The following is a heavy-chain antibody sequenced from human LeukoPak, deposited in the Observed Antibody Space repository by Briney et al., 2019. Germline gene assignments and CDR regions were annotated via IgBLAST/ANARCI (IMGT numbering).Heavy chain of an antibody. CDR2: IYYSGST. CDR3: ARTPDYSNYGYFDY. CDR1: GGSISSSSYY. Sequence: SETLSLTCTVSGGSISSSSYYWGWIRQPPGKGLEWIGSIYYSGSTYYNLTLKSRVTISVDTSKNQFSLKLSPVTAADTAVYYCARTPDYSNYGYFDYWGQGTLVTVSS. V-gene: IGHV4-39*07. J-gene: IGHJ4*02. D-gene: IGHD4-11*01.